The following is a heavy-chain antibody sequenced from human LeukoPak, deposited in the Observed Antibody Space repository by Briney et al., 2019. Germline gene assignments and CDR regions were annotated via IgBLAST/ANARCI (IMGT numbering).Heavy chain of an antibody. D-gene: IGHD3-10*01. V-gene: IGHV1-8*01. CDR1: GHTFTSYD. J-gene: IGHJ4*02. CDR2: MNPNSGNT. CDR3: ARGYYYGSGSHLSAGY. Sequence: ASVKVSCKASGHTFTSYDINWVRQATGQGLEWMGWMNPNSGNTGYAQKFQGRVTMTRNTSISTAYMELSSLRSEDTAVYYCARGYYYGSGSHLSAGYWGQGTLVTVSS.